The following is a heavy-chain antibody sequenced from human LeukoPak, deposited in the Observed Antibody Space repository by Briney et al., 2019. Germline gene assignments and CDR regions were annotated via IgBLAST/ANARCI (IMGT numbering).Heavy chain of an antibody. CDR3: ARSPPGWYYDNSGQYYFDT. D-gene: IGHD3-22*01. J-gene: IGHJ4*02. CDR1: GGSISGYY. CDR2: ISFTGNT. Sequence: PSETLSLTGTGPGGSISGYYWSWIRQSPGKKLEWIAYISFTGNTNYNPSLKSRVTISLDTSKTHFSLTLSSLTAADTAVYYCARSPPGWYYDNSGQYYFDTWGQGALVTVSS. V-gene: IGHV4-59*08.